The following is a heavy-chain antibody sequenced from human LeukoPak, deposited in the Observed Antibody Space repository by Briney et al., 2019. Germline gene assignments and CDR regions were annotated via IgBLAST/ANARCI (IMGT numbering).Heavy chain of an antibody. CDR2: SNAGNGNT. Sequence: ASVKVCCKASGYTFSSYGMHWVGQAPGQRLEWMGWSNAGNGNTKYSQKFQGRVTITRDTSASTAYMELSSLRSEDTAVYYCAIGYCSGGSCYVFYYWGQGTLVTVSS. V-gene: IGHV1-3*01. CDR3: AIGYCSGGSCYVFYY. J-gene: IGHJ4*02. CDR1: GYTFSSYG. D-gene: IGHD2-15*01.